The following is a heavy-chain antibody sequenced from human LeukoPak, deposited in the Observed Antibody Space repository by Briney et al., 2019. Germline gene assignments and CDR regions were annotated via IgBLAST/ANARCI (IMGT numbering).Heavy chain of an antibody. J-gene: IGHJ6*03. CDR3: ARGTSPPTYYDFWSGYSNPYYMDV. CDR1: GYTFTSYD. D-gene: IGHD3-3*01. Sequence: ASVKVSCKASGYTFTSYDINWVRQATGQGLERMGWMNPNSGNTGYAQKFQGRVTMTRNTSISTAYMELSSLRSEDTAVYYCARGTSPPTYYDFWSGYSNPYYMDVWGKGTTVTVSS. V-gene: IGHV1-8*01. CDR2: MNPNSGNT.